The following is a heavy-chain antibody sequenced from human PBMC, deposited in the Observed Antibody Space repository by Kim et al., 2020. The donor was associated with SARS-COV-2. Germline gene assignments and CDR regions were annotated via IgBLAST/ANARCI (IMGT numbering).Heavy chain of an antibody. D-gene: IGHD1-7*01. Sequence: GGSLRLSCAASGFTFSRSAMSWVRQAPGKGLEWVSGISDSVDTTYYPDSVKGRFTISRDNSKNTLFLQVNSLRAEDTAVYYCASFSGTSGFDYWGQGTLVTVSS. CDR3: ASFSGTSGFDY. CDR1: GFTFSRSA. J-gene: IGHJ4*02. CDR2: ISDSVDTT. V-gene: IGHV3-23*01.